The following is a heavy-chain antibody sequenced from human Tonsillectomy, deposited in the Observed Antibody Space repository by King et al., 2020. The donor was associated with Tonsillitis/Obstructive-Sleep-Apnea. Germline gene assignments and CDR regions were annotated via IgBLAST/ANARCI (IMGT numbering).Heavy chain of an antibody. CDR3: ARVLGIRHAFDL. V-gene: IGHV1-18*01. J-gene: IGHJ3*01. CDR1: GYTFSSYG. Sequence: QLVQSGAEVKRPGASVKVSCKASGYTFSSYGISWVRQAPGQGLEWMGWISADNGNTNYAQKLQGRVTTTIDTSTSTAYMELRSLRSDDTAVYYCARVLGIRHAFDLWGQGTMVTVFS. D-gene: IGHD2-8*02. CDR2: ISADNGNT.